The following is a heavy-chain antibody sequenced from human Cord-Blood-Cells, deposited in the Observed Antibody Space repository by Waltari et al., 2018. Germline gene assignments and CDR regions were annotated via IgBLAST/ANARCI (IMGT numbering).Heavy chain of an antibody. J-gene: IGHJ4*02. Sequence: QVQLVQSGAEVKKPGASVKVSCKASGYAFTSYAMHWVRQAPGQRLEWMGWINAVNGNTKYSQKFQGRVTITRDTSASTAYMELSSLRSEDTAVYYCARDRGYCSGGSCYHFDYWGQGTLVTVSS. CDR3: ARDRGYCSGGSCYHFDY. CDR1: GYAFTSYA. V-gene: IGHV1-3*01. CDR2: INAVNGNT. D-gene: IGHD2-15*01.